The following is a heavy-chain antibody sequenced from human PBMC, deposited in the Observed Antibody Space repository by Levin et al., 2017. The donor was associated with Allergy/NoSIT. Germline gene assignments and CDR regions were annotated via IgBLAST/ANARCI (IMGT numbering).Heavy chain of an antibody. CDR1: GGSINSGGYC. J-gene: IGHJ4*02. D-gene: IGHD3-22*01. Sequence: KSSETLSLTCSVSGGSINSGGYCWSWIRQHPGKGLEWMGYICHSGATDYSPSLKSRLIISVDKSKNQFSLKLSSVTAADTAVYYCARVDDSSGQTPGFDYWGQGILVTVSS. CDR3: ARVDDSSGQTPGFDY. V-gene: IGHV4-31*03. CDR2: ICHSGAT.